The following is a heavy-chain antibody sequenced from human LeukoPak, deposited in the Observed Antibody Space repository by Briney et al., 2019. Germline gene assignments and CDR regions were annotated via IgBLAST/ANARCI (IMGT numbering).Heavy chain of an antibody. CDR1: GFTFSDSL. J-gene: IGHJ4*02. D-gene: IGHD2-15*01. V-gene: IGHV3-73*01. CDR2: IKSKANSYAT. CDR3: TRQDCSGRSCSYVDY. Sequence: GSLRLSCAASGFTFSDSLMHWVRPAPGKGLEWVGRIKSKANSYATAYVASVNGRLTISRDDSQNTAYLQMHSLKTEDTAVYYCTRQDCSGRSCSYVDYRGQGTLVTVSS.